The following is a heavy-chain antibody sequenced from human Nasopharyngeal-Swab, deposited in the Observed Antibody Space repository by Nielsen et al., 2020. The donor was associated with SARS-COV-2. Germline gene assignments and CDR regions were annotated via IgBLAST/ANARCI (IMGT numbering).Heavy chain of an antibody. CDR2: ISGSGGST. CDR3: AKDMGSGSYWWGIDY. CDR1: GFTFSSYA. J-gene: IGHJ4*02. Sequence: ETLSLTCAASGFTFSSYAMSWVRQAPGKGLEWVSAISGSGGSTYYADSVKGRFTISRDNSKNTLYLQMNSLRAEDTAVYYCAKDMGSGSYWWGIDYWGQGTLVTVSS. D-gene: IGHD3-10*01. V-gene: IGHV3-23*01.